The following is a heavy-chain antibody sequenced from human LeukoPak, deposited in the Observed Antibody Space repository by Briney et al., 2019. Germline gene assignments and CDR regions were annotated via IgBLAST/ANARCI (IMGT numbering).Heavy chain of an antibody. D-gene: IGHD2-21*01. CDR2: IIPIFGTA. CDR1: GGTFSSYA. V-gene: IGHV1-69*01. J-gene: IGHJ4*02. Sequence: SVKVSCKASGGTFSSYAISWVRQAPGQGLEWMGGIIPIFGTANYAQKFQGRVTITADDSTSTAYMELSSLRSEDTAVYYCARVDTYCGGDCYDPTDFDYWGQGTLVTVSS. CDR3: ARVDTYCGGDCYDPTDFDY.